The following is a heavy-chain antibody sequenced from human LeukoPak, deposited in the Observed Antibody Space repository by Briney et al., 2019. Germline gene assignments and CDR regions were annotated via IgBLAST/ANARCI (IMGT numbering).Heavy chain of an antibody. CDR3: TTALITMVRGVNPLDY. V-gene: IGHV3-15*01. D-gene: IGHD3-10*01. Sequence: GGSLRLSCAASGFTFSNAWMSWVRQAPGKGLEWVGRIKSKTDGGTTDYAAPVKGRFTISRDDSKNTLNLQMNSLKTEDTAVYYCTTALITMVRGVNPLDYWGQGTLVTVSS. J-gene: IGHJ4*02. CDR1: GFTFSNAW. CDR2: IKSKTDGGTT.